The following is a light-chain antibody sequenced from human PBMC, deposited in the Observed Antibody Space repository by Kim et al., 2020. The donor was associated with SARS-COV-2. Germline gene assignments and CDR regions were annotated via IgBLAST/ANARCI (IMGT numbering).Light chain of an antibody. CDR1: QSVSSSY. J-gene: IGKJ5*01. V-gene: IGKV3-20*01. CDR3: QQYGGPPIT. CDR2: GAS. Sequence: EIVLTHSPGTLSLSPGERATLSCRASQSVSSSYLAWYQQKPGQAPRLLIYGASSRATGIPDRFSGSGSGTDFTLTISRLEPEDFALYHCQQYGGPPITFGQGTRLEIK.